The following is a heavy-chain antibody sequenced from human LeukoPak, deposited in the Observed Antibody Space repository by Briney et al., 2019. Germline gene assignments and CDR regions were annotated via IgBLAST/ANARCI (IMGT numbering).Heavy chain of an antibody. V-gene: IGHV3-23*01. D-gene: IGHD1-14*01. CDR2: ISGSGGST. CDR1: GFTFSSYA. Sequence: GGSLRLSCAASGFTFSSYAMSWARQAPGKGLEWVSAISGSGGSTYYADSVKGRFTISRDNSKNTLYLQMNSLRAEDTAVCYCAKDQREVQPYYFDYWGQGTLSPSPQ. J-gene: IGHJ4*02. CDR3: AKDQREVQPYYFDY.